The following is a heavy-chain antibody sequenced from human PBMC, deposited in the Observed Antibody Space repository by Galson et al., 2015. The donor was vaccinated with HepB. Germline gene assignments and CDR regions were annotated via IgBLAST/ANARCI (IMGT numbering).Heavy chain of an antibody. CDR2: ISYDGNNE. D-gene: IGHD1-20*01. CDR1: GFTFSSYA. Sequence: SLRLSCAASGFTFSSYAMHWVRQAPGKGLEWVTTISYDGNNEYYADSVKGRSTISRDNSENTLYLQMNSLRVEDTAVYYCARSSITARDAFDIWGQGTMVTVSS. J-gene: IGHJ3*02. V-gene: IGHV3-30-3*01. CDR3: ARSSITARDAFDI.